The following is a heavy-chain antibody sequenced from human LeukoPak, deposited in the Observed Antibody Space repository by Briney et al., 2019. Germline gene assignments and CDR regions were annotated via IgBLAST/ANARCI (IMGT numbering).Heavy chain of an antibody. V-gene: IGHV3-30*18. J-gene: IGHJ4*02. Sequence: GGSRRLSCAASGFTFSSYGMHWVRKAPGKGLEWVAVISYDGSNKYYADSVKGRFTISRDNSKNTLYLQMNSLRAEDTAVYYCAKEGSFSGSYSYYFDYWGQGTLVTVSS. CDR3: AKEGSFSGSYSYYFDY. D-gene: IGHD1-26*01. CDR1: GFTFSSYG. CDR2: ISYDGSNK.